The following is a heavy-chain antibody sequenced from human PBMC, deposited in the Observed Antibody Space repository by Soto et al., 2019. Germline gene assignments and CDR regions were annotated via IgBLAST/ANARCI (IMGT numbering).Heavy chain of an antibody. J-gene: IGHJ4*02. CDR2: ISGSGASA. D-gene: IGHD5-18*01. CDR3: AKGSRGYTTYYFDY. Sequence: EVQLLESGGGLVQPGASLRLSCAASEFSFGGYAMSWVRQAPGKGLEWVSSISGSGASAFYAASVRGRFTISRDNTGNTVSLQMNSLRAEDTALYYCAKGSRGYTTYYFDYWGQGTRITVSS. CDR1: EFSFGGYA. V-gene: IGHV3-23*01.